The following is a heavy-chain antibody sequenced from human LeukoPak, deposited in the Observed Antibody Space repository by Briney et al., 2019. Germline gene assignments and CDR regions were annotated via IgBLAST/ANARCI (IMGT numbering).Heavy chain of an antibody. CDR3: ARQGRSSGSIIYDY. J-gene: IGHJ4*02. CDR2: IYHSGST. V-gene: IGHV4-38-2*02. D-gene: IGHD3-22*01. Sequence: SETLSLTCTVSGYSISSGYYWGWIRQPPGKGLEWIGSIYHSGSTYYNPSLKSRVTISVDTSKNQFSLKLSSVTAADTAVYYCARQGRSSGSIIYDYWGQGTLVTVSS. CDR1: GYSISSGYY.